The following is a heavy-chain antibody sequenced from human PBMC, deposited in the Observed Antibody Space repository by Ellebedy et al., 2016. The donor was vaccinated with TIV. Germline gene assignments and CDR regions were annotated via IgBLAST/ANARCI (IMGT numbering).Heavy chain of an antibody. V-gene: IGHV3-30*04. D-gene: IGHD4-17*01. CDR1: GFTLPTFA. CDR3: ARSSTTETLTTSLHH. Sequence: GGSLRLXXAASGFTLPTFAVHWVRQPPGKGLEWVALISYDGSYKYYADSVKGRFIISRDNSKNTVNLQMSSLMSQDTAVYYCARSSTTETLTTSLHHWGQGTLVTVSS. J-gene: IGHJ1*01. CDR2: ISYDGSYK.